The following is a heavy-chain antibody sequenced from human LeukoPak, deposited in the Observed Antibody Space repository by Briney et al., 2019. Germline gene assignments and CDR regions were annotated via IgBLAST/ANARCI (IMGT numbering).Heavy chain of an antibody. CDR2: IKQDGSEK. J-gene: IGHJ4*02. D-gene: IGHD3-9*01. Sequence: GRSLRLSCAASGFTFSSYWMSWVRQPPGKGLELVANIKQDGSEKYYVDSVKGRFTISRDNAKNSLYLQMNSLRAEDTAVYYCARLRYFDWLWVYWGQGTLVTVSS. V-gene: IGHV3-7*01. CDR3: ARLRYFDWLWVY. CDR1: GFTFSSYW.